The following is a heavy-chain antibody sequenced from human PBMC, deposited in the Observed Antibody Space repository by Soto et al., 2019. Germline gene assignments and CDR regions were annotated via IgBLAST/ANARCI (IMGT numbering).Heavy chain of an antibody. CDR3: ATSSDPGFDT. J-gene: IGHJ5*02. Sequence: QLQLVQSAAEVKKPGASVRVSCKAYGYPSIKYGISWIRQAPEQGLEWMGWIKVDSGYTNYAQKFQGRVTMTADTSSDTAFMELRSLRLDDTAVYFCATSSDPGFDTWGQGTLVSVSS. V-gene: IGHV1-18*04. CDR1: GYPSIKYG. CDR2: IKVDSGYT.